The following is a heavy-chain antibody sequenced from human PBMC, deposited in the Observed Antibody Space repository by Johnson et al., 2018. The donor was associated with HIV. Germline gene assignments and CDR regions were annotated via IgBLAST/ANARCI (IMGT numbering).Heavy chain of an antibody. Sequence: VQLVESGGGLVQPGGSLRLSCEASGFTFSSYWMSWVRQAPGKGLEWVANIKQDGSEKYYVDSVKGRFTISRDNAKNLLYLQMNSLRAEETAVFYWARTSEWATYQDAVDIWGQGTMVSVSS. CDR2: IKQDGSEK. D-gene: IGHD1-26*01. CDR3: ARTSEWATYQDAVDI. V-gene: IGHV3-7*05. J-gene: IGHJ3*02. CDR1: GFTFSSYW.